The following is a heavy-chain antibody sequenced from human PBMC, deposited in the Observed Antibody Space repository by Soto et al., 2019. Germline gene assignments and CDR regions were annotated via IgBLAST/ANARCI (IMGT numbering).Heavy chain of an antibody. J-gene: IGHJ4*02. CDR1: GFTFGDYA. D-gene: IGHD3-22*01. CDR3: TRGPYYYDSSGYL. V-gene: IGHV3-49*03. Sequence: LRLSCTASGFTFGDYAMNWFRQAPGKGLEWVGFIRSKAYGGTTEYAASVKGRFTISRDDSKSIAYLQMNSLKTEDTAVYYCTRGPYYYDSSGYLWGQGTLVTV. CDR2: IRSKAYGGTT.